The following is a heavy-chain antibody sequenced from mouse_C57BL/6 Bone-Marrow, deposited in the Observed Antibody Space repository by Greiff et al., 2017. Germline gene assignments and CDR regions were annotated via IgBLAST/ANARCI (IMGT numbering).Heavy chain of an antibody. V-gene: IGHV1-82*01. Sequence: VKLVESGPELVKPGASVKISCKASGYAFSSSWMNWVKQRPGKGLEWIGRIYPGDGDTNYNGKFKGKATLTADKSSSTAYMQLSSLTSEDSAVYFCARSRVYYYGSSYVHWYFDVWGTGTTVTVSS. D-gene: IGHD1-1*01. CDR3: ARSRVYYYGSSYVHWYFDV. CDR2: IYPGDGDT. J-gene: IGHJ1*03. CDR1: GYAFSSSW.